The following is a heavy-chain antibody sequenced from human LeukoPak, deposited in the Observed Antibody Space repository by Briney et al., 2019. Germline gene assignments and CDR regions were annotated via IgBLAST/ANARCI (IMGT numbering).Heavy chain of an antibody. CDR3: ARDAGYYYDSSGYLY. V-gene: IGHV3-7*01. J-gene: IGHJ4*02. CDR2: IKQDRSEK. CDR1: GFTFSSYW. Sequence: GGSLRLSCAASGFTFSSYWMSWVRQAPGKGLEWVANIKQDRSEKYYVDSVKGRFTISRDNAKNSLYLQMNSLRAEDTAVYYCARDAGYYYDSSGYLYWGQGTLVTVSS. D-gene: IGHD3-22*01.